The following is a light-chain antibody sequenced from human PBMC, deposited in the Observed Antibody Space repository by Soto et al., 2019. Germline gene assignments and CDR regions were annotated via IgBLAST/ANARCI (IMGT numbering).Light chain of an antibody. CDR3: MQSIHWPRLT. CDR1: QSLVYSDGNTY. V-gene: IGKV2-30*01. Sequence: DVVMTQSPLSLPVTLGQPASISCRSSQSLVYSDGNTYLNWFQQRPGQSPRRLIYKVSNRDSGVPDRFSGSGSGTDFTLKISRVEAEDVGVYYCMQSIHWPRLTFAGGTKVEI. CDR2: KVS. J-gene: IGKJ4*01.